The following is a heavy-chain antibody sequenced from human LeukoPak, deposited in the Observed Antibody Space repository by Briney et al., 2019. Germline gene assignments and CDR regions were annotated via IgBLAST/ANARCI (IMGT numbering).Heavy chain of an antibody. CDR1: LFTSSNYV. CDR3: ARARNDYDTSTFTALDF. CDR2: ICSNGRSQ. Sequence: LGRSLRLSSAASLFTSSNYVMHSVRAAPGGGLGWVSVICSNGRSQYYADSVKGRFTISRDNSKETLFLQMSSLRAEDTAVYYCARARNDYDTSTFTALDFWGQGTMVTVSS. D-gene: IGHD3-22*01. V-gene: IGHV3-33*08. J-gene: IGHJ3*01.